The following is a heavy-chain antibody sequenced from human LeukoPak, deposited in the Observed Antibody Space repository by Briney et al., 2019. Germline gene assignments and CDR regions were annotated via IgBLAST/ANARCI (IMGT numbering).Heavy chain of an antibody. J-gene: IGHJ5*02. Sequence: VASVKVSCKASGSTFTSYYMHWVRQAPGQGLEWMGWIDTSTGNPTYAQGFTEQFVFSLDASVSTAYLQISSLKAEDTAVYYCARDNYGAEEGIGSSLVWLDPWGQGTLVTVSS. V-gene: IGHV7-4-1*02. D-gene: IGHD6-19*01. CDR3: ARDNYGAEEGIGSSLVWLDP. CDR2: IDTSTGNP. CDR1: GSTFTSYY.